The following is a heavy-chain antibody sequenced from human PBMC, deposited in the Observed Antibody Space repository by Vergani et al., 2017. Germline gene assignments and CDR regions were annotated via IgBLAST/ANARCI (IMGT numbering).Heavy chain of an antibody. CDR2: IKQDGSEK. V-gene: IGHV3-7*01. CDR3: ARDGLWFGELPLDY. Sequence: EVQLLESGGGLVQPGGSLRLSCAASGFTFSSYWMSWVRQAPGKGLEWVANIKQDGSEKYYVDSVKGRFTISRDNAKNSLYLQMNSLRAEDTAVYYCARDGLWFGELPLDYWGQGTLVTVSS. D-gene: IGHD3-10*01. J-gene: IGHJ4*02. CDR1: GFTFSSYW.